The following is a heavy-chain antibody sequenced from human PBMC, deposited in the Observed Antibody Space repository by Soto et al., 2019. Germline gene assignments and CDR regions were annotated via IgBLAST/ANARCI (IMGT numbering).Heavy chain of an antibody. V-gene: IGHV4-30-4*01. CDR3: ARDSTASGGNWFDP. J-gene: IGHJ5*02. CDR2: IYYSGST. CDR1: GGSISSGDYY. Sequence: PSETLSLTCTVSGGSISSGDYYWSWIRQPPGKGLEWIGYIYYSGSTYYNPSLKSRVTISVDTSKNQFSLKLSSVTAADTAVYYCARDSTASGGNWFDPRGKGTLVTVSS. D-gene: IGHD1-26*01.